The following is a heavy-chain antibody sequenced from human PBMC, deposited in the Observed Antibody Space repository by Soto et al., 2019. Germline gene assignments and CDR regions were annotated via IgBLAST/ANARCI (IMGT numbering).Heavy chain of an antibody. J-gene: IGHJ4*02. Sequence: SETLSLTCAVSGGSISSGGYSWSWIRQPPGKGLEWIGYIYHSGSTYYNPSLKSRVTISVDRSKNQFSLKLSSVTAADTAVYYYGSVHAYWTQGTLDTVSA. CDR2: IYHSGST. CDR3: GSVHAY. CDR1: GGSISSGGYS. D-gene: IGHD1-1*01. V-gene: IGHV4-30-2*01.